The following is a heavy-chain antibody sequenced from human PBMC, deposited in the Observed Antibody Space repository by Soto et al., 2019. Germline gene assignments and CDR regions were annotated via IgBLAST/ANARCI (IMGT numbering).Heavy chain of an antibody. J-gene: IGHJ4*02. CDR1: CLTLYSYG. D-gene: IGHD6-13*01. CDR2: IIPIFGTA. V-gene: IGHV1-69*06. CDR3: ARGTAAAGPFDY. Sequence: APVEVSCETSCLTLYSYGITLFRQAPGQGLEWMGGIIPIFGTANYAQKFQGRVTITADKSTSTAYMELSSLRSEDTAVYYCARGTAAAGPFDYWGQGTLVTVSS.